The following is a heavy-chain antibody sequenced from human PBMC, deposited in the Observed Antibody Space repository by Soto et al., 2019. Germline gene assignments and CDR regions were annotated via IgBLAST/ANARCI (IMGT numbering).Heavy chain of an antibody. D-gene: IGHD6-13*01. CDR2: ISSSSSYI. Sequence: GGSLRLSCAASGFTFSSYSMNWVRQAPGKGLEWVSSISSSSSYIYYADSVKGRFTISRDNAKNSLYLQMNSLRAEDTAVYYCARETAAARTSGLVYYYYGMDVWGQGATVTVSS. CDR1: GFTFSSYS. CDR3: ARETAAARTSGLVYYYYGMDV. V-gene: IGHV3-21*01. J-gene: IGHJ6*02.